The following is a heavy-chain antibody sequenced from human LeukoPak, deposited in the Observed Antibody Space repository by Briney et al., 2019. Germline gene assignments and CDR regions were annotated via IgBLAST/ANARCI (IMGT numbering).Heavy chain of an antibody. CDR1: GGSFSGYY. CDR2: INHSGST. D-gene: IGHD6-13*01. J-gene: IGHJ5*02. V-gene: IGHV4-34*01. CDR3: ARGPGYSSNWRIKRSGWFDP. Sequence: SETLSLTCAVYGGSFSGYYWSWIRQPPGKGLEWIGEINHSGSTNYNPSLKSRVTISVDTSKNQFSLKLSSVTAADTAVYYCARGPGYSSNWRIKRSGWFDPWGQGTLVTVSS.